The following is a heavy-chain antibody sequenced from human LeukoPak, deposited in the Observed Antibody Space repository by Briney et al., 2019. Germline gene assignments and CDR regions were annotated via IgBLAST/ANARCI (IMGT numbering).Heavy chain of an antibody. CDR3: AKNSGSGWYYFDY. D-gene: IGHD6-19*01. Sequence: GGSLRLSCAASGFTFSSYSMNWVRQAPGKGLEWVSLISWDGGSTYYADSVKGRFTISRDNSKNSLYLQMNSLRTEDTALYYCAKNSGSGWYYFDYWGQGTLVTVSS. CDR1: GFTFSSYS. CDR2: ISWDGGST. J-gene: IGHJ4*02. V-gene: IGHV3-43*01.